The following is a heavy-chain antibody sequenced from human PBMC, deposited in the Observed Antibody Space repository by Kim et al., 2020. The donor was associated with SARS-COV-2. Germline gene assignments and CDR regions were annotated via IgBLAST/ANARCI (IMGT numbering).Heavy chain of an antibody. CDR3: ARATVTTGPFDP. V-gene: IGHV1-2*02. D-gene: IGHD4-4*01. J-gene: IGHJ5*02. CDR2: INPNSGGT. CDR1: GYTFTGYY. Sequence: ASVKVSCRASGYTFTGYYMHWVRQAPGQGLEWMGWINPNSGGTNYAQKFQGRVTMTRDTSISTAYMELSRLRSDDTAVYYCARATVTTGPFDPWGQGTLVTVSS.